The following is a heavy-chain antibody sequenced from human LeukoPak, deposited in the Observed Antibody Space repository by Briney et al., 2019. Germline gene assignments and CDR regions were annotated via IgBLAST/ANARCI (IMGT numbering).Heavy chain of an antibody. V-gene: IGHV1-8*01. Sequence: GASVKVSCKASGYTFTSYDINWVRQATGQGLEWMGWMNPNSGNTGYAQKLQGRVTMTTDTSTSTAYMELRSLRSDDTAVYYCARQYYGDYEYNWFDPWGQGTLVTVSS. D-gene: IGHD4-17*01. CDR2: MNPNSGNT. CDR3: ARQYYGDYEYNWFDP. CDR1: GYTFTSYD. J-gene: IGHJ5*02.